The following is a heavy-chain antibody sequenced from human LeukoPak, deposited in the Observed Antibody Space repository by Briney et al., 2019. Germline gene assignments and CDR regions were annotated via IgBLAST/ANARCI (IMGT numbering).Heavy chain of an antibody. CDR2: ISGSGGST. CDR1: GFTFSSYA. V-gene: IGHV3-23*01. Sequence: GGSLRLSCAASGFTFSSYAMSWVRQAPGKGLEWVSTISGSGGSTDYADSVKGRFTISRDNSKNTLYLQMDSLGAEGTAEYYCATMGYDFWSGYWPDYWGQGTLVTVSS. D-gene: IGHD3-3*01. CDR3: ATMGYDFWSGYWPDY. J-gene: IGHJ4*02.